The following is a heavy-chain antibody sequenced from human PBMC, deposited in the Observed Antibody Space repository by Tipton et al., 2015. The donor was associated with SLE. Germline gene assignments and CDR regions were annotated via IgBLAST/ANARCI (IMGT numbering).Heavy chain of an antibody. CDR2: ISSSGSTI. Sequence: SLRLSCAASGFTFSSYEMNWVRQAPGKGLEWVSYISSSGSTIYYADSVKGRFTISRDNAKNSLYLQMNSLRAEDTAVYYCASRNYCGGDCYPHDAFDIWGQGTMVIVSS. V-gene: IGHV3-48*03. CDR1: GFTFSSYE. J-gene: IGHJ3*02. D-gene: IGHD2-21*02. CDR3: ASRNYCGGDCYPHDAFDI.